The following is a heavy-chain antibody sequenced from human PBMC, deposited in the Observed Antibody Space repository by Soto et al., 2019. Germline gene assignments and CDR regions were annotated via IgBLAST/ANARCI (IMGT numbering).Heavy chain of an antibody. CDR2: ISAFSGNT. Sequence: ASVKVSCKASGYTFTNYGVSWVRQAPGQGLEWMGWISAFSGNTNYAQKFHGRVTMTTDTSTSTAYMELRSLRSDDTAVYYCARYDDDFCSGYYTVLGYWGQGTLVTVSS. CDR1: GYTFTNYG. D-gene: IGHD3-3*01. V-gene: IGHV1-18*01. J-gene: IGHJ4*02. CDR3: ARYDDDFCSGYYTVLGY.